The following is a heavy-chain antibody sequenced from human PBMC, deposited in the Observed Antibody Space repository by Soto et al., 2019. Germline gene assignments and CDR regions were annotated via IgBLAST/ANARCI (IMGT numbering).Heavy chain of an antibody. CDR3: VRQPGGVATPGDDY. J-gene: IGHJ4*02. Sequence: QVQLVQSGAEVKKPGASVKVSCEASGYPFSAFDINWVRQAGGQGLEWMGWMNPDSGDTAFAQRFQHRITMTSSTSISTAYMELSRLTSDDTAVYFCVRQPGGVATPGDDYWGQGTLVTVSS. CDR2: MNPDSGDT. CDR1: GYPFSAFD. V-gene: IGHV1-8*01. D-gene: IGHD2-15*01.